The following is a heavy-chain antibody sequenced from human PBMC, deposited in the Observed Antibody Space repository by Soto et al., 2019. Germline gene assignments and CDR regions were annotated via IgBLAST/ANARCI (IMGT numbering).Heavy chain of an antibody. J-gene: IGHJ5*02. CDR2: IKPDGSDK. D-gene: IGHD1-1*01. CDR1: GFTFITSW. CDR3: ARWNT. V-gene: IGHV3-7*01. Sequence: PGGSLILSCAASGFTFITSWVNWVRQAPGKGLEWVASIKPDGSDKYYMDSVKGRFTISRDNAKNSLHLQMNSLRVEDTAVYYCARWNTWGQGALVTVSS.